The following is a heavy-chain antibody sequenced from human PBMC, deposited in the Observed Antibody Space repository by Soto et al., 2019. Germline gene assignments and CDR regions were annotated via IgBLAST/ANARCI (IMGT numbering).Heavy chain of an antibody. CDR2: IYHSGST. J-gene: IGHJ3*02. CDR3: ARGIEVGGRWGGEAFDI. CDR1: GGSISSSNW. D-gene: IGHD6-19*01. V-gene: IGHV4-4*02. Sequence: SETLSLTCAVSGGSISSSNWWSWVRQPPGKGLEWIGEIYHSGSTNYNPSLKSRVTISVDKSKNQFSLKLSSVTAADTAVYYCARGIEVGGRWGGEAFDIWGQGTMVTVSS.